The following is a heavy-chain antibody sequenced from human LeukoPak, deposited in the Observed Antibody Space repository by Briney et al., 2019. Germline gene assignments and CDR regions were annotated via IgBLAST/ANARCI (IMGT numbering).Heavy chain of an antibody. J-gene: IGHJ3*02. Sequence: SETLSLTCTVSGGSISSYYWSWIRQPAGKGLEWIGRIYTSGSTNYNPSLQSRVTMSVDKSKNQFSLKLSSVIAADTAVYYCARDLTDKWNDAFDIRGQGTMVTVSS. CDR1: GGSISSYY. CDR2: IYTSGST. V-gene: IGHV4-4*07. CDR3: ARDLTDKWNDAFDI. D-gene: IGHD1-1*01.